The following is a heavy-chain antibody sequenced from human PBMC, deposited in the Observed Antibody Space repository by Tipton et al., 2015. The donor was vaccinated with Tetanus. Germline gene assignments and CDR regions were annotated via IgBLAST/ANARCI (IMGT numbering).Heavy chain of an antibody. Sequence: SLRLSCAASGFIFSSHWMNWVRQAPGKGLEWVASISSTGAYILYEDSMKGRFTISRDNAKNSLFLEVTSLRAEDTAIYYCATGSTLDFWCPGTLVTVSS. D-gene: IGHD2-2*01. V-gene: IGHV3-21*06. CDR2: ISSTGAYI. J-gene: IGHJ4*02. CDR1: GFIFSSHW. CDR3: ATGSTLDF.